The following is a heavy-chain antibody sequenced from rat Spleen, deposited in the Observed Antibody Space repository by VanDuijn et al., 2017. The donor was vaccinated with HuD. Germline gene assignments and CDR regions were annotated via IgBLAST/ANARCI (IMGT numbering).Heavy chain of an antibody. CDR2: ISYEGSSI. CDR1: GFTFSDYY. CDR3: TTYNNYDWFAY. D-gene: IGHD1-10*01. J-gene: IGHJ3*01. Sequence: EVQLVESGGGLVQPGRSLKLSCAASGFTFSDYYMAWVRQAPKKGLEWVASISYEGSSIYYGDSVKGRFTISRDNAKSTLYLQMNSLRSEDTATYYCTTYNNYDWFAYWGQGTLVTASS. V-gene: IGHV5-22*01.